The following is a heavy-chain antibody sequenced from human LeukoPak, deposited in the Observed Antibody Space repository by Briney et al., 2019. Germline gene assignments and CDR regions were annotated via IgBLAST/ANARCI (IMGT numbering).Heavy chain of an antibody. CDR2: INHSGST. Sequence: SETLSLTCAVYGGSFSGYYWSWIRQPPGKGLEWIGEINHSGSTNHNPPLKSRVTISVDTSKNQFSLKLSSVTAADTAVYYCARGEAPAGPFDYWGQGTLVTVSS. CDR1: GGSFSGYY. CDR3: ARGEAPAGPFDY. V-gene: IGHV4-34*01. J-gene: IGHJ4*02. D-gene: IGHD6-13*01.